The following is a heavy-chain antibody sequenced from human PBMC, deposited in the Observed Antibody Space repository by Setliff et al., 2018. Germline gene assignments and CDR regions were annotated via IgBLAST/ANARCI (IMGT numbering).Heavy chain of an antibody. J-gene: IGHJ6*03. Sequence: GASVKVSCKGSGYTFSTYAIIWMRQAPGQGLEWMGWINTNTGNPSYAQGFTGRYVFSLDTSVSTAYLQISSLKAEDSAVYYCARASRFGTTVYRGSYYMDVWGKGTTVTVS. D-gene: IGHD4-4*01. CDR1: GYTFSTYA. V-gene: IGHV7-4-1*02. CDR2: INTNTGNP. CDR3: ARASRFGTTVYRGSYYMDV.